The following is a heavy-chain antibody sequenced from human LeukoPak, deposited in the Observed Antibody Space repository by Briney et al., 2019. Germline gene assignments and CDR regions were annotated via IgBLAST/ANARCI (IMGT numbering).Heavy chain of an antibody. Sequence: SETLSHTCTVSGGSISSYYWSWIRQPPGKGPEWFGYIYYSGSTNYNPSLKSRVTISVDTSKNQFSLKLSSVTAADTAVYYCARYYYDSSGYLDAFDIWGQGTMVTVSS. CDR3: ARYYYDSSGYLDAFDI. CDR2: IYYSGST. J-gene: IGHJ3*02. V-gene: IGHV4-59*01. D-gene: IGHD3-22*01. CDR1: GGSISSYY.